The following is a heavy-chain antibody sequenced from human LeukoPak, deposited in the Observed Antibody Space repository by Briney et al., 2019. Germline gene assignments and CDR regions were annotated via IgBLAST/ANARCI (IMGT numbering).Heavy chain of an antibody. CDR1: GYKFTNYW. V-gene: IGHV5-51*01. CDR3: VRRSLAAGHSGGLYDY. J-gene: IGHJ4*02. Sequence: GESLKISCKGSGYKFTNYWIGWARQTPGKGLEWMGVIYPGDSDTRYSPSFQGQVTISADRSTSTAHLQWNSLKASDTAIYYCVRRSLAAGHSGGLYDYWGQGTLVTVSS. CDR2: IYPGDSDT. D-gene: IGHD2-15*01.